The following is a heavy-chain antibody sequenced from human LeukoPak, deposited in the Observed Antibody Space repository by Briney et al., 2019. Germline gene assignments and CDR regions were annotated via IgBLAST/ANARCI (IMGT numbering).Heavy chain of an antibody. D-gene: IGHD1-1*01. Sequence: ASVKVPCKASGYTFTSYAMHWVRQAPGQRLEWMGWINAGNGNTKYSQKFQGRVTITRDTSASTAYMELSSLRSEDTAVYYCASLGTSSDSYYYGMDVWGQGTTVTVSS. CDR3: ASLGTSSDSYYYGMDV. J-gene: IGHJ6*02. CDR2: INAGNGNT. V-gene: IGHV1-3*01. CDR1: GYTFTSYA.